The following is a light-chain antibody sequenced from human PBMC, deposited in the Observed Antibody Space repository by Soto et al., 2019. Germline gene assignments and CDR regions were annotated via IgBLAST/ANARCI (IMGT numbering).Light chain of an antibody. CDR1: ESVSRN. Sequence: EVVMTQSPATLSVSPGERATLSCRASESVSRNLAWYQQKPGQAPRLLIYDASTRATGIPDRFSGGGSGTEFTLTISRLQSEDFVAYYCQKYNSWPPITFGQGTRLEIK. V-gene: IGKV3-15*01. CDR2: DAS. CDR3: QKYNSWPPIT. J-gene: IGKJ5*01.